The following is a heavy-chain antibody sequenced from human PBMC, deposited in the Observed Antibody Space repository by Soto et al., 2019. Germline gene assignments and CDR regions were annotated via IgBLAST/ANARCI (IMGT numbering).Heavy chain of an antibody. CDR3: VKEKSSPRDISFPFKDDFDI. V-gene: IGHV3-9*01. D-gene: IGHD3-9*01. J-gene: IGHJ3*02. CDR2: ITWSSNKI. Sequence: GGSLRLSCAASGFTFEDYAMHWVRQAPGKGLEWVSGITWSSNKIGYADSVKGRFTISRDNAKNSLYLQMSSLRAEDAALYYCVKEKSSPRDISFPFKDDFDILGQGTIVTVSS. CDR1: GFTFEDYA.